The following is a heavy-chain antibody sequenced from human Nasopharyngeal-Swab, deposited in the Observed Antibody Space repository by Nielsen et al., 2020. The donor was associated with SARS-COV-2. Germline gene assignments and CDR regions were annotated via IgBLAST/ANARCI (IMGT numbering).Heavy chain of an antibody. V-gene: IGHV3-30*18. CDR1: GFTFSSYG. J-gene: IGHJ4*02. D-gene: IGHD5-24*01. Sequence: GESQKISCAASGFTFSSYGMHWVRQAPGKGLEWVAVISYDGSNKYYADSVKGRFTISRDNSKNTLYLQMNSLRAEDTAVYYCAKGLEMATADYWGQGTLVTVSS. CDR2: ISYDGSNK. CDR3: AKGLEMATADY.